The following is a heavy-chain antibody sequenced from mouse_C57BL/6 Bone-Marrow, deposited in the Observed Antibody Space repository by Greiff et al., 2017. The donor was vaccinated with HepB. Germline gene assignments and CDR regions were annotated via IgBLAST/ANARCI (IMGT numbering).Heavy chain of an antibody. CDR3: ARRGYYVYDGFAY. Sequence: QVQLKESGAELVRPGASVKLSCKASGYTFTDYYINWVKQRPGQGLEWIARIYPGSGNTYYNEKFKGKATLTAEKSSSTAYMQLSSLTSEDSAVYFCARRGYYVYDGFAYWVQGTLVTVSA. CDR1: GYTFTDYY. D-gene: IGHD2-2*01. CDR2: IYPGSGNT. V-gene: IGHV1-76*01. J-gene: IGHJ3*01.